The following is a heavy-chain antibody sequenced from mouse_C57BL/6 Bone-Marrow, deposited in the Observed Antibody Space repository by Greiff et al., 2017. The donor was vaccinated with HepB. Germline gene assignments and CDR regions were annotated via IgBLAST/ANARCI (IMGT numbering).Heavy chain of an antibody. Sequence: VQLQQPGAELVKPGASVKLSCKASGYTFTSYWMHWVKQRPGQGLEWIGMIHPNSGSTNYNEKFKSKTTMTVDKSSSTAYMQLSSLTSEDSAVYYCADAGWLTAWFAYWGQGTLVTVSA. D-gene: IGHD2-3*01. CDR2: IHPNSGST. CDR1: GYTFTSYW. V-gene: IGHV1-64*01. CDR3: ADAGWLTAWFAY. J-gene: IGHJ3*01.